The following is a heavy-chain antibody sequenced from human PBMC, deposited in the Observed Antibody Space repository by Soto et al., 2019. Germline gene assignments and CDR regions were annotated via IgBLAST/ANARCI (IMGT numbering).Heavy chain of an antibody. V-gene: IGHV4-59*08. CDR2: VHDSWGS. CDR3: ARHRLIYDGTPWWFDP. D-gene: IGHD3-22*01. CDR1: GGSISSYY. Sequence: PSETLSLTCTVSGGSISSYYWSWIRQPPGKGLEWIGYVHDSWGSHYNPSLKSRVTMSVDTSKNQFSLKLSSVTAADTAVYYCARHRLIYDGTPWWFDPWGQGTLVTVSS. J-gene: IGHJ5*02.